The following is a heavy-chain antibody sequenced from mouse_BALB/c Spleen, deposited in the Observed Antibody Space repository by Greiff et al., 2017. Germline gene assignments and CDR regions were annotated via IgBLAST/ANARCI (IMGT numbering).Heavy chain of an antibody. V-gene: IGHV2-9*02. D-gene: IGHD3-1*01. CDR3: ARDRARAGAWFAY. CDR1: GFSLTSYG. Sequence: VQLKESGPGLVAPSQSLSITCTVSGFSLTSYGVHWVRQPPGKGLEWLGVIWAGGSTNYNSALMSRLSISKDNSKSQVFLKMNSLQTDDTAMYYCARDRARAGAWFAYWGQGTLVTVSA. J-gene: IGHJ3*01. CDR2: IWAGGST.